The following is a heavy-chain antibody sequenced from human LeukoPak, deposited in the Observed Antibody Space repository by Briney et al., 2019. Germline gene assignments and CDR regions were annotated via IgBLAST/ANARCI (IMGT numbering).Heavy chain of an antibody. J-gene: IGHJ4*02. V-gene: IGHV4-39*01. CDR1: GGSISSSSYY. CDR3: ARQRLPGGYYDSSGYYYY. Sequence: SETLSLTCTVSGGSISSSSYYWGWIRQPPGKGLEWIGSIYYSGSTYYNPSLKSRVTISVDTSKNQFSLKLSSVTAADTAVYYYARQRLPGGYYDSSGYYYYWGQGTLVTVSS. CDR2: IYYSGST. D-gene: IGHD3-22*01.